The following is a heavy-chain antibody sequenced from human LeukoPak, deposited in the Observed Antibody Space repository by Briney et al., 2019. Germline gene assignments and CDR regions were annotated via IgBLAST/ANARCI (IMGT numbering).Heavy chain of an antibody. Sequence: SVKVSCKASGGTFSSYAISWVRQAPGQGLEWMGGIIPIFGTANYAQKFQGRVTITTDESTSTAYMELSSLRSEDTAVYYCARGVSGYCSSTSCADYYYMDVWGKGTTVTVSS. CDR2: IIPIFGTA. CDR1: GGTFSSYA. CDR3: ARGVSGYCSSTSCADYYYMDV. V-gene: IGHV1-69*05. J-gene: IGHJ6*03. D-gene: IGHD2-2*01.